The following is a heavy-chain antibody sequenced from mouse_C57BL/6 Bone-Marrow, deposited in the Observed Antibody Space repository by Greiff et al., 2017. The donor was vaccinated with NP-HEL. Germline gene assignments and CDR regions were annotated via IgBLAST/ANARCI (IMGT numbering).Heavy chain of an antibody. Sequence: QVQLKESGPELVKPGASVKISCKASGYAFSSSWMNWVKQRPGKGLEWIGRIYPGDGDTNYNGKFKGKATLTADKSSSTAYMQLSSLTSEDSAVYFCAREEPGNYFDYWGQGTTLTVSS. V-gene: IGHV1-82*01. CDR3: AREEPGNYFDY. J-gene: IGHJ2*01. CDR1: GYAFSSSW. CDR2: IYPGDGDT. D-gene: IGHD1-1*02.